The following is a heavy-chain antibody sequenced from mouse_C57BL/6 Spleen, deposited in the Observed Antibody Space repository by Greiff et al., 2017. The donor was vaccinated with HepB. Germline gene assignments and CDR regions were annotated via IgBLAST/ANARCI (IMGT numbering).Heavy chain of an antibody. V-gene: IGHV1-15*01. CDR1: GYTFTDYE. CDR3: TRAFYYGNRTYSPFAY. J-gene: IGHJ3*01. D-gene: IGHD2-1*01. CDR2: IDPETGGT. Sequence: QVQLKQSGAELVRPGASVTLSCKASGYTFTDYEMHWVKQTPVHGLEWIGAIDPETGGTAYNQKFKGKAILTADKSSSTAYMELRSLTSEDSAVYYCTRAFYYGNRTYSPFAYWGQGTLVTVSA.